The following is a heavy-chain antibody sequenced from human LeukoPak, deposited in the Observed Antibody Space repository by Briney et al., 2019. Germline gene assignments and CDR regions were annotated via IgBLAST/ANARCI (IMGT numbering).Heavy chain of an antibody. D-gene: IGHD4-17*01. CDR1: GVTFSGSA. CDR3: TRHTVNTTTFDY. Sequence: GGSLRLSCAASGVTFSGSAMHWVRQASGKGLEWVGRIRSKANSYATAYAASVKGRFTISRDDSKNTAYLQMNSLKTEDTAVYYCTRHTVNTTTFDYWGQGTLVTVSS. V-gene: IGHV3-73*01. CDR2: IRSKANSYAT. J-gene: IGHJ4*02.